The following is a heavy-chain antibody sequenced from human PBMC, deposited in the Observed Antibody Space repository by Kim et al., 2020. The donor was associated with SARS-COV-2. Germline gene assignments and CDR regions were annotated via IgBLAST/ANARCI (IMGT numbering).Heavy chain of an antibody. CDR2: ISGSGGST. CDR1: GFTFSSYA. V-gene: IGHV3-23*01. D-gene: IGHD3-3*01. CDR3: AKDRGDYDFWSGYYGGWFDP. Sequence: GGSLRLSCAASGFTFSSYAMSWVRQAPGKGLEWVSAISGSGGSTYYADSVKGRFTISRDNSKNTLYVQMNSLRAEDTAVYYCAKDRGDYDFWSGYYGGWFDPWGQGTLVTVSS. J-gene: IGHJ5*02.